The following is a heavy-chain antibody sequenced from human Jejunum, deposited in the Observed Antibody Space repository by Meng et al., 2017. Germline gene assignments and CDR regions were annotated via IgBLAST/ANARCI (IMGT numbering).Heavy chain of an antibody. CDR3: ARNSEGGSLAY. Sequence: GGSLRLSCGTSEFTFSSYEMNWFRQAPGKGLEWVSYISSSGGIIEYADSVKGRFTISRDNAKNSLYLQMNSLRAEDTAVYYCARNSEGGSLAYWGQGTLVTVSS. V-gene: IGHV3-48*03. CDR2: ISSSGGII. CDR1: EFTFSSYE. D-gene: IGHD2-15*01. J-gene: IGHJ4*02.